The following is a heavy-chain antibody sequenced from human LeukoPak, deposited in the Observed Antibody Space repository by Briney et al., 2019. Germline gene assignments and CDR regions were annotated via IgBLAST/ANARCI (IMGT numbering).Heavy chain of an antibody. J-gene: IGHJ6*03. D-gene: IGHD3-10*01. Sequence: SETLSLTCTVSGGSISSGGYYWSWIRQHPGKGLEWIGYIYYSGSTYHNPSLKSRVTISVDTSKNQFSLKLSSVTAADTAVYYCSGSGSYYNFRDMYYYYYMDVWGKGTTVTVSS. CDR3: SGSGSYYNFRDMYYYYYMDV. V-gene: IGHV4-31*03. CDR2: IYYSGST. CDR1: GGSISSGGYY.